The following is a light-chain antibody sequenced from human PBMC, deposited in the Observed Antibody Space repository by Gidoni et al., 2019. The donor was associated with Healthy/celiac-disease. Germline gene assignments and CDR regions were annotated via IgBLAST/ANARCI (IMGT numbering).Light chain of an antibody. J-gene: IGKJ3*01. CDR3: QQSYSTPFT. V-gene: IGKV1-39*01. CDR2: AAS. Sequence: EIQMTQSPSSLSASVGGRVTITCRASQIISNYLNWYQQQPGKAPKLLIYAASFLQSGVPSMFSGSGSGTYFTLTISSLQPEDFATYYCQQSYSTPFTFGPGTKVDIK. CDR1: QIISNY.